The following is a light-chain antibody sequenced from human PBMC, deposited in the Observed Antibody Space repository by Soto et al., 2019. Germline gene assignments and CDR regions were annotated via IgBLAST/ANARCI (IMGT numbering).Light chain of an antibody. Sequence: QSVLSQPPSASGTPGQRITISCSGRSSNIGRNYVYWYQQLPGTAPKLLIFKNDHRPSGVPDRFSGYKSGTSASLAISGLRPEDEADYSCATWDANLRGWVFGGGTKLTVL. CDR1: SSNIGRNY. CDR3: ATWDANLRGWV. J-gene: IGLJ3*02. V-gene: IGLV1-47*01. CDR2: KND.